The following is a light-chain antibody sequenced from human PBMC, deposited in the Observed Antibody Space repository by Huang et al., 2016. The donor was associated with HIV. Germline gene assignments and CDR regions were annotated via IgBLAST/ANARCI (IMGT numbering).Light chain of an antibody. J-gene: IGKJ4*01. CDR3: QQSHSSPLT. V-gene: IGKV1-39*01. CDR2: AAS. Sequence: DIQMTQSPSSLSASVGDRVTITCRASQSIARSLSWYQQKPGKAPKLLSYAASILQSGGPARVSGSGAGTSFTLTSNSLQPDDFGTYSCQQSHSSPLTFGGGTKVQMK. CDR1: QSIARS.